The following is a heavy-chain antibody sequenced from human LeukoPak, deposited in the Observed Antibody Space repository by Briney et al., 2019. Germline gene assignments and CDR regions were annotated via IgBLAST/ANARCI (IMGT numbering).Heavy chain of an antibody. V-gene: IGHV3-30*12. CDR1: GFSFSTYA. Sequence: GTSPRLSCAASGFSFSTYAMHWVRQAPGKGLEWVAVISYDGSNKYYADSVKGRFTISRDNSKNTLYLQMNSLRADDTAVYHCARQETSSYNGAFDIWGQGTMVTVSS. J-gene: IGHJ3*02. CDR2: ISYDGSNK. CDR3: ARQETSSYNGAFDI. D-gene: IGHD1-26*01.